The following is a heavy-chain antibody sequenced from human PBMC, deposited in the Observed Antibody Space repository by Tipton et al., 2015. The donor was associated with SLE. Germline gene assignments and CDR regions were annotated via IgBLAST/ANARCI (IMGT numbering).Heavy chain of an antibody. CDR1: GYTFTTYG. J-gene: IGHJ2*01. V-gene: IGHV1-18*01. Sequence: QSGAEVKKPGASVRVSCKASGYTFTTYGISWVRQAPGQGLEWMGWISTYNGNTNYAQKLQDRVTLTTDTSASTAYMELRSLRSDDTAVYYCARVVGEKYLGYCDLWGRGILVSVSS. CDR2: ISTYNGNT. CDR3: ARVVGEKYLGYCDL. D-gene: IGHD1-26*01.